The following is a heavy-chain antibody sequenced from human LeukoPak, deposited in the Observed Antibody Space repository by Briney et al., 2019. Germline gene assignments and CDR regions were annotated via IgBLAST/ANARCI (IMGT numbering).Heavy chain of an antibody. CDR1: GGSISSGSYY. J-gene: IGHJ5*02. CDR2: IYYSGNT. Sequence: PSQTLSLTCTVSGGSISSGSYYWSWIRQPAGKGLEWIGSIYYSGNTYYNPSLKGRVTISVDTSKNQFSLKLTSVTAADTAVYYCARRGSLHSPANPWGQGTLVTVSS. CDR3: ARRGSLHSPANP. D-gene: IGHD4-23*01. V-gene: IGHV4-39*01.